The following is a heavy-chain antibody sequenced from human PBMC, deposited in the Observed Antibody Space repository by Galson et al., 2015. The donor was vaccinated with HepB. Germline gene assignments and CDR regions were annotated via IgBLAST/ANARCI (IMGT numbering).Heavy chain of an antibody. J-gene: IGHJ5*02. Sequence: SVKVSCKASGYTFTTYDITWLRQAPGQGLEWMGWISVSDAKPKYSQKFQGRVTLTTARSTNIAYMELRSLRSDDTAVYYCARGDSWFDPWGQGTLVTVSS. D-gene: IGHD3/OR15-3a*01. V-gene: IGHV1-18*01. CDR3: ARGDSWFDP. CDR2: ISVSDAKP. CDR1: GYTFTTYD.